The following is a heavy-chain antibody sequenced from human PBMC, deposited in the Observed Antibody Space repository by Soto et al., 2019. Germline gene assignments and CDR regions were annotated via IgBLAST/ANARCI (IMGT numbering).Heavy chain of an antibody. V-gene: IGHV4-38-2*01. CDR2: IYHSGST. D-gene: IGHD3-3*01. J-gene: IGHJ6*02. Sequence: SDTLSLTCAVSGYSISSGYYWGWLRPPPGKGLEWIGSIYHSGSTYYNPSLKSRVTISVDTSKNQFSLKLSSVTAADTAVYYCARRGMYYDFWSGYSSYYYYAMDVWGQGTTVTVS. CDR1: GYSISSGYY. CDR3: ARRGMYYDFWSGYSSYYYYAMDV.